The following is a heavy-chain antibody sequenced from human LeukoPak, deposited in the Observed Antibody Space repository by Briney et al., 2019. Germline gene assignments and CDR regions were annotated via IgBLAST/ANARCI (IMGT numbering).Heavy chain of an antibody. Sequence: GGSLRLSCAASGFTFSYYSMNWVRQAPGKGLEWVSFISSSSSYIYYADSVKGRFTISRDNSKNTLYLQMNSLRAEDTAVYYCARTVVSPYYYYYYGMDVWGQGTTVTVSS. CDR1: GFTFSYYS. D-gene: IGHD2-15*01. CDR2: ISSSSSYI. V-gene: IGHV3-21*01. CDR3: ARTVVSPYYYYYYGMDV. J-gene: IGHJ6*02.